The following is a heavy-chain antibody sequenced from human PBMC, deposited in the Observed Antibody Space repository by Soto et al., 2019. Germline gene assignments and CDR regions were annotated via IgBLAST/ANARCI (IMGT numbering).Heavy chain of an antibody. V-gene: IGHV3-15*07. CDR1: GFTFSNAW. CDR3: TTLGSHYYYHNFDV. Sequence: EVKLVESGGGLVTPGGSLRLSCAASGFTFSNAWMNWVRQAPGKGLEWVGLIKMKSEGATRHYAAPVNGRFTISRDDSKSTLYLQMSSLKTEDTAVYYRTTLGSHYYYHNFDVWGQGTTVTVSS. J-gene: IGHJ6*02. CDR2: IKMKSEGATR.